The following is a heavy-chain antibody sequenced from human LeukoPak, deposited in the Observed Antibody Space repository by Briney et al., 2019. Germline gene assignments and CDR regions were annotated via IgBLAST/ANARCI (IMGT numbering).Heavy chain of an antibody. D-gene: IGHD6-13*01. CDR1: GYTFTSYG. V-gene: IGHV1-18*01. CDR3: ARDEYSSSWYYFDY. J-gene: IGHJ4*02. CDR2: ISARSGNT. Sequence: GASVKVSCKASGYTFTSYGISWVGQAPGQGGEGMGWISARSGNTNDAQKFQGRVTMTTDTSTRTAYIELRSLRSDATAVYYCARDEYSSSWYYFDYWGQGTLVTVSS.